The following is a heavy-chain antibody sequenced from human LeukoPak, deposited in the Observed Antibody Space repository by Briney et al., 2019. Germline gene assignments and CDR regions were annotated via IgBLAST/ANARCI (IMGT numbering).Heavy chain of an antibody. Sequence: GGSLRLSCAASGFTFSSYAMSWVHQAPGKGLEWVSAISGSGGSTYYADSVKGRFTISRDNSKNTLYLQMNSLRAEDTAVYYCAKGGIAVATRYYFDYWGQGTLVTVSS. CDR2: ISGSGGST. V-gene: IGHV3-23*01. CDR1: GFTFSSYA. CDR3: AKGGIAVATRYYFDY. D-gene: IGHD6-19*01. J-gene: IGHJ4*02.